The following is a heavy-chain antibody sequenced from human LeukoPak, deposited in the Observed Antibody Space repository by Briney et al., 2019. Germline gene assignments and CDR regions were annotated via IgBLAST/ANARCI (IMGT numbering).Heavy chain of an antibody. J-gene: IGHJ4*02. V-gene: IGHV3-74*01. CDR1: GLTFSSYW. Sequence: GGSLRLSCAASGLTFSSYWMHWVRQTPGKGLVWVSLIDSDGSGPTYADSVKGRFTISRDNSKNTLYLQMNSLRAEDTAVYYCVRDSIAVTGDFDFWGQGTLVTVSS. CDR2: IDSDGSGP. CDR3: VRDSIAVTGDFDF. D-gene: IGHD6-19*01.